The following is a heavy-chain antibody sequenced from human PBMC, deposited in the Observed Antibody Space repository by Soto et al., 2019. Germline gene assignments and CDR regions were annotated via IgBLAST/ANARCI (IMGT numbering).Heavy chain of an antibody. Sequence: ASVQVSCNVSGYTLTELSMHWVRQAPGKGLEWMGGFDPEDGETIYAQKFQGRVTMTEDTSTDTAYMELSSLRSEDTAVYYCATGRDIFGVATKVSGMDVWGQGTTVTVSS. J-gene: IGHJ6*02. CDR2: FDPEDGET. V-gene: IGHV1-24*01. D-gene: IGHD3-3*02. CDR1: GYTLTELS. CDR3: ATGRDIFGVATKVSGMDV.